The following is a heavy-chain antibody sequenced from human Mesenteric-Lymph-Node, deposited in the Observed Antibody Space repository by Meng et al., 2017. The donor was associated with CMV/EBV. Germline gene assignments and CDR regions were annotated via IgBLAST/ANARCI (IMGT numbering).Heavy chain of an antibody. V-gene: IGHV3-48*03. J-gene: IGHJ3*02. CDR3: ARSPNHCSSTSCYLDLVAFDI. Sequence: GGSLRLSCAASGFTFSSYEMNWVRQAPGKGLEWVSYISSSGSTIYYADSVKGRFTISRDNAKNSLYLQMNSLRAEDTAVYYCARSPNHCSSTSCYLDLVAFDIWGQGTMVTVSS. CDR1: GFTFSSYE. CDR2: ISSSGSTI. D-gene: IGHD2-2*01.